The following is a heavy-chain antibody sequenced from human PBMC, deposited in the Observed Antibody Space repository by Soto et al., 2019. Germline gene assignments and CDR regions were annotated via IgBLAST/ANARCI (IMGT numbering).Heavy chain of an antibody. D-gene: IGHD1-26*01. CDR1: GYTFTSYA. V-gene: IGHV1-3*01. CDR2: INAGNGNT. CDR3: ARWGGATWTIFDF. Sequence: ASVKVSCKASGYTFTSYAMHWVRQAPGQRLEWMGWINAGNGNTKYSQKFQGRVTITRDTSASTAYMELSSLRSEDTAVYYCARWGGATWTIFDFWGQGTLVTVSS. J-gene: IGHJ4*02.